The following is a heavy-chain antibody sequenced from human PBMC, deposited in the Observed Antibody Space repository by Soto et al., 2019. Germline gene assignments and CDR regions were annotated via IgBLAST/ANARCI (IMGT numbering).Heavy chain of an antibody. CDR1: GFTFSSYA. CDR2: TSGSGGST. V-gene: IGHV3-23*01. Sequence: GGSRRLSCAASGFTFSSYAMSWVRQAPGKGLEWVSATSGSGGSTYYADSVKGRFTISRDNSKNTLYLQMNSLRAEDTAVYYCAKLIAAAAFIGYWGQGTLVTVSS. J-gene: IGHJ4*02. CDR3: AKLIAAAAFIGY. D-gene: IGHD6-13*01.